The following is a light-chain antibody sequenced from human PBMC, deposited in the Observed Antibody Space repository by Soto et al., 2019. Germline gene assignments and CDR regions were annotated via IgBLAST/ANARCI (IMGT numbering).Light chain of an antibody. V-gene: IGKV3-20*01. Sequence: EIVLTQSPGTLSLSPGDRATLSCRASQSVYSNSLAWYQQKSGQAPRLLIFVASNRATGIPDRFSGSGSGTEFTLSISRLEPEDFAVYYCQQYGSSPYTFGQGTKLETK. CDR3: QQYGSSPYT. CDR1: QSVYSNS. J-gene: IGKJ2*01. CDR2: VAS.